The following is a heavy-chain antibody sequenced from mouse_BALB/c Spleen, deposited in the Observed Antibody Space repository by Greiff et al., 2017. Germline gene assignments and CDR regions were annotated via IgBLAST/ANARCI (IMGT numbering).Heavy chain of an antibody. D-gene: IGHD1-1*01. CDR2: IRNKANGYTT. Sequence: EVKLMESGGGLVQPGGSLRLSCATSGFTFTDYYMSWVRQPPGKALEWLGFIRNKANGYTTEYSASVKGRFTISRDNSQSILYLQMNTLRAEDSATYYCARDARYYGSGAMDYWGQGTSVTVSS. J-gene: IGHJ4*01. V-gene: IGHV7-3*02. CDR1: GFTFTDYY. CDR3: ARDARYYGSGAMDY.